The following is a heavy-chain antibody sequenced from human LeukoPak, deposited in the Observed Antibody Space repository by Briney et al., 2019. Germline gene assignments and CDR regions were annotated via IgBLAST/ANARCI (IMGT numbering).Heavy chain of an antibody. CDR1: GGSFSGYY. D-gene: IGHD6-13*01. J-gene: IGHJ6*02. V-gene: IGHV4-34*01. CDR2: INHSGST. CDR3: AREWGSSWYGGYYYYYGMDV. Sequence: SETLSLTCAVYGGSFSGYYWSWIRQPPGKGLEWIGEINHSGSTNYNPSLKSRVTISVDTSKNQFSLKLSSVTAADTAVCYCAREWGSSWYGGYYYYYGMDVWGQGTTVTVSS.